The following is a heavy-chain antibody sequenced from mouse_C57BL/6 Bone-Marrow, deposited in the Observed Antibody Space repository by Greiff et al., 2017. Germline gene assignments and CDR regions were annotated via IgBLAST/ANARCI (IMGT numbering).Heavy chain of an antibody. D-gene: IGHD1-1*01. CDR1: GYSITSGYY. V-gene: IGHV3-6*01. J-gene: IGHJ1*03. Sequence: ESGPGLVKPSQSLSLTCSVTGYSITSGYYWNWIRQFPGNKLEWMGYISYDGSNNYNPSLKNRISITRDTSKHQFFLKLNSVTTEDTATYYCAREGADGSREDWYFDVWGTGTTVTVSS. CDR3: AREGADGSREDWYFDV. CDR2: ISYDGSN.